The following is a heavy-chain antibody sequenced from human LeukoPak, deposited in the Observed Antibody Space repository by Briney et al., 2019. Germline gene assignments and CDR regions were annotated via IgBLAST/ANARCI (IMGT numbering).Heavy chain of an antibody. CDR2: FDPEDGET. D-gene: IGHD3-10*01. Sequence: ASVKVFCKVSGYTLTELSMHWVRQAPGKGLEWMGGFDPEDGETIYAQKFQGRVTMTEDTSIDTAYMELSSLRSEDTAVYYCATGLPVRGVIIAKPDAFDIWGQGTRVTVSS. J-gene: IGHJ3*02. CDR1: GYTLTELS. CDR3: ATGLPVRGVIIAKPDAFDI. V-gene: IGHV1-24*01.